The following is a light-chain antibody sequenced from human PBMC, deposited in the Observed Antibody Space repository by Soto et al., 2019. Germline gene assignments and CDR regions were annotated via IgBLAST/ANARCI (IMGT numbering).Light chain of an antibody. CDR2: DDS. V-gene: IGLV3-21*02. Sequence: SYELTQPPSVSVAPGQTASLTCGAKYIGGKSVHWYQQKPGQAPVLVVRDDSDRPSGIPERFSGSNSGNPATLTISSVEAGDEADYYCQVWDAGSDPHVIFGGGTKLTVL. J-gene: IGLJ2*01. CDR1: YIGGKS. CDR3: QVWDAGSDPHVI.